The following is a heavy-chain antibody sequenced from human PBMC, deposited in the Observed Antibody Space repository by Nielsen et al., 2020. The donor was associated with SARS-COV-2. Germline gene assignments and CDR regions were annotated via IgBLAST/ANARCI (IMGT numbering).Heavy chain of an antibody. V-gene: IGHV4-59*01. J-gene: IGHJ4*02. CDR1: GGSISSYY. Sequence: SETLSLTCTVSGGSISSYYWSWIRQPPGKGLEWIGYIYYSGSTNYNPSLKSRATISVDTSKNQFSLKLSSVTAADTAVYYCAREAPTVGGSYYFDYWGQGTLVTVSS. CDR2: IYYSGST. D-gene: IGHD1-26*01. CDR3: AREAPTVGGSYYFDY.